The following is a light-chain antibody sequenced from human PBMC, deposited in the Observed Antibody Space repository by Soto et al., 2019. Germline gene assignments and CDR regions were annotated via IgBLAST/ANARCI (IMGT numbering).Light chain of an antibody. CDR1: QGISNY. V-gene: IGKV1-27*01. CDR3: QKYNSAPRT. CDR2: AAS. Sequence: DIQMTQSPSSLSASVGARVPITCRARQGISNYLAWYPQQPGKVPKLLIYAASTLQSGVPSRFSGSGSGTDFTLTISSLQPEDVATYYCQKYNSAPRTFGQGTKVDIK. J-gene: IGKJ1*01.